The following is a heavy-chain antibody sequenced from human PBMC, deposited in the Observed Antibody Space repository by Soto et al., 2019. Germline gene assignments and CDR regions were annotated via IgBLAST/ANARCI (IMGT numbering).Heavy chain of an antibody. J-gene: IGHJ4*02. D-gene: IGHD4-17*01. CDR2: IYYSGST. Sequence: NPSETLSLTCTVSGGSISSYYWSWIRQPPGKGLEWIGYIYYSGSTNYNPSLKSRVTISVDTSKNQLSLKLSSVTAADTAVYYCARHVAPDDYGDYKRRSYFDYWGQGTLVTVSS. CDR1: GGSISSYY. CDR3: ARHVAPDDYGDYKRRSYFDY. V-gene: IGHV4-59*08.